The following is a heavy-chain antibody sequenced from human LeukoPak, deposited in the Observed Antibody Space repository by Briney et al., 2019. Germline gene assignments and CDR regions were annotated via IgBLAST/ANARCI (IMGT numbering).Heavy chain of an antibody. V-gene: IGHV3-7*01. D-gene: IGHD3-22*01. CDR1: GFTFSSYW. Sequence: PGGSLRLSCAASGFTFSSYWVSWVRQAPGKGLEWVANIKQDGSEKYYVDSVKGRFTISRDNAKNSLYLQMNSLRAEDTAVYYCARAWDSSGYDERTFDYWGQGTLVTVSS. CDR3: ARAWDSSGYDERTFDY. J-gene: IGHJ4*02. CDR2: IKQDGSEK.